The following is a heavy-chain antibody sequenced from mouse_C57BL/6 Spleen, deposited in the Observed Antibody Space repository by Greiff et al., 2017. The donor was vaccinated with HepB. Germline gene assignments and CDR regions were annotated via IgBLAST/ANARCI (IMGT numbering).Heavy chain of an antibody. V-gene: IGHV1-62-2*01. CDR1: GYTFTEYT. Sequence: QVQLKESGAELVKPGASVKLSCKASGYTFTEYTIHWVKQRSGQGLEWIGWFYPGSGSIKYNEKFKDKATLTADKSSSTVYMELSRLTSEDSAVYFCARHEDSPYDYDVGYFDVWGTGTTVTVSS. CDR3: ARHEDSPYDYDVGYFDV. J-gene: IGHJ1*03. CDR2: FYPGSGSI. D-gene: IGHD2-4*01.